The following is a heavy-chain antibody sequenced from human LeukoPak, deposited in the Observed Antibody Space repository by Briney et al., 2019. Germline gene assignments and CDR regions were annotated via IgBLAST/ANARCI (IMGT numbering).Heavy chain of an antibody. CDR2: ISSSGTTI. Sequence: GGSLRLSCAASGFTFSDYYMSWIRQAPGKRMEWISYISSSGTTIYYADSVEGRFTISRDNAKNSLYLQMNSLRAEDTAVYYCAKDRCSNGVGCYYYYMDVWGKGTTVTISS. D-gene: IGHD2-8*01. J-gene: IGHJ6*03. CDR1: GFTFSDYY. V-gene: IGHV3-11*04. CDR3: AKDRCSNGVGCYYYYMDV.